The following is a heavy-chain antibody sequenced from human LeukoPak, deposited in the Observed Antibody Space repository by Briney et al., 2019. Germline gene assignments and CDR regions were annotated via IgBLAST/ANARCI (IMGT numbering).Heavy chain of an antibody. J-gene: IGHJ4*02. CDR1: GFTFRSYG. CDR2: ISYDGGNE. D-gene: IGHD6-19*01. V-gene: IGHV3-30*18. CDR3: AKDIGSGWFPQGEY. Sequence: GGSLRLSCAASGFTFRSYGMHWVRQAPGKGLEWVAIISYDGGNEFYADSVKGRFTISRDNSKNTLYLQMSSLGVEDTAVYYCAKDIGSGWFPQGEYWGQGTLVTVSS.